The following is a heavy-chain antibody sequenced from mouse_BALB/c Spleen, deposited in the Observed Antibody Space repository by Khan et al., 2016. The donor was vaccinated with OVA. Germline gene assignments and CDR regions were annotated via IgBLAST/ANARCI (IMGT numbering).Heavy chain of an antibody. V-gene: IGHV2-9*02. CDR2: IWAGGST. J-gene: IGHJ3*01. CDR3: ARAFYTGAWFAY. Sequence: QVQLKQSGPGLVAPSQTLSITCTVSGFSLSNYGVHWVRQPPGKGLEWLGVIWAGGSTNHNSALMSRLSISKDDSKSQVFLKMNSLQTDDTAMYYCARAFYTGAWFAYWGQGTLVTGSA. CDR1: GFSLSNYG. D-gene: IGHD1-1*01.